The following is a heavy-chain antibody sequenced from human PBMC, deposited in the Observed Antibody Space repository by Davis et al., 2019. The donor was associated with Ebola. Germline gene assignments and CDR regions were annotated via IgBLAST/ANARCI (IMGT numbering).Heavy chain of an antibody. Sequence: ASVTVSCKASGYTFTAFYMNWVRQAPAQGLEWMGWITATSGDAHYAQKFQGRVTMTRDTSISTAYMELSSLRSDDTAVYYCPRLGQFLSGSNEPVDYWGQGTLVTVSS. CDR1: GYTFTAFY. D-gene: IGHD3-16*01. V-gene: IGHV1-2*02. J-gene: IGHJ4*02. CDR2: ITATSGDA. CDR3: PRLGQFLSGSNEPVDY.